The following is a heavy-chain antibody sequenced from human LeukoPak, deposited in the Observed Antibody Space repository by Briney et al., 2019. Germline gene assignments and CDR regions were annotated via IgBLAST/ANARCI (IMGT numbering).Heavy chain of an antibody. J-gene: IGHJ4*02. Sequence: ASVKVSCKASGFTFTSSAMQWVRQARGQRLEWIGWIVVGSGNTNYAQKFQERVTITRDMSTSTAYMELSSLRSEDTAVYYCAAARDSGSYYSDYWGQGTLVTVSS. CDR3: AAARDSGSYYSDY. CDR2: IVVGSGNT. D-gene: IGHD1-26*01. CDR1: GFTFTSSA. V-gene: IGHV1-58*02.